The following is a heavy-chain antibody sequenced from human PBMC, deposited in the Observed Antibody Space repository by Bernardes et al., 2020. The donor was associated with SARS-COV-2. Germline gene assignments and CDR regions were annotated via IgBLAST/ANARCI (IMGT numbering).Heavy chain of an antibody. CDR1: GFTFDDYG. CDR2: IKRNGGST. Sequence: GGSLRLSCAASGFTFDDYGMSWVRQAPGKGLEWVSGIKRNGGSTGYADSVKGRFTISRDNAKNSLYLQVNTLRAEDTALYYCVRGYFYGPFDYWGQGILVTDSS. CDR3: VRGYFYGPFDY. V-gene: IGHV3-20*04. D-gene: IGHD3-10*01. J-gene: IGHJ4*02.